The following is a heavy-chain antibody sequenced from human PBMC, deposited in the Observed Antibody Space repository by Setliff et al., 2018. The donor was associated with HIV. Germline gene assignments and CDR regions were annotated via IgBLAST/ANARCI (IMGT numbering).Heavy chain of an antibody. D-gene: IGHD6-19*01. Sequence: ASVKVSCKASGYTFTSYDINWVRQATGQGLEWMGWMNPNSGNTGYAQKFQGRVTMTRNTSISTAYMELSSLRSEDTAVYYCARGRTQWPNYNYFDPWGLGTLVTVSS. CDR3: ARGRTQWPNYNYFDP. J-gene: IGHJ5*02. CDR2: MNPNSGNT. CDR1: GYTFTSYD. V-gene: IGHV1-8*02.